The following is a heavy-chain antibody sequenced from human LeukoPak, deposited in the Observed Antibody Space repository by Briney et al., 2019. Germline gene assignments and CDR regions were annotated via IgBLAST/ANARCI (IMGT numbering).Heavy chain of an antibody. CDR1: GSTFTGYY. CDR2: INPNSGGT. J-gene: IGHJ5*02. CDR3: ARDAPGRSLGFDP. Sequence: GASVKVSCKASGSTFTGYYMHWVRQAPGQGLEWMGWINPNSGGTNYAQKFQGRVTMTRDTSISTAYMELSRLRSDDTAVYYCARDAPGRSLGFDPWGQGTLVTVSS. D-gene: IGHD3-10*01. V-gene: IGHV1-2*02.